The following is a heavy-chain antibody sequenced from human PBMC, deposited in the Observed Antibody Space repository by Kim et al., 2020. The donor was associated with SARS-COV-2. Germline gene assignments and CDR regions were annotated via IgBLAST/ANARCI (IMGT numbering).Heavy chain of an antibody. D-gene: IGHD3-3*01. J-gene: IGHJ3*02. V-gene: IGHV1-18*01. Sequence: KLQGRVTMTTDTSTSTAYMELRSLRSDDTAVYYCARGHTPLTISTNAFDIWGQGTMVTVSS. CDR3: ARGHTPLTISTNAFDI.